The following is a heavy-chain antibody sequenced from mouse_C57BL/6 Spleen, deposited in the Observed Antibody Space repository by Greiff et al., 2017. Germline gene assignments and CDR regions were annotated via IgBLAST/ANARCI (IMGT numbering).Heavy chain of an antibody. V-gene: IGHV1-20*01. J-gene: IGHJ2*01. D-gene: IGHD2-3*01. CDR3: ARSVYDGYYVYYFDY. Sequence: EVQLQQSGPELVKPGASVKISCKASGYSFTGYFMNWVMQSHGKSLEWIGRINPYNGDTFYNQKFKGKATLTVDKSSSTAHMELRSLTSEDSAVYYCARSVYDGYYVYYFDYWGQGTTLTVSS. CDR2: INPYNGDT. CDR1: GYSFTGYF.